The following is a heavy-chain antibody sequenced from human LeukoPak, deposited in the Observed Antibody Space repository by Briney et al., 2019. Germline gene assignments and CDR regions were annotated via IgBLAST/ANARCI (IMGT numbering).Heavy chain of an antibody. CDR2: IYTSGST. V-gene: IGHV4-61*02. CDR3: ASDGPRKRNYYYYYMDV. D-gene: IGHD3/OR15-3a*01. Sequence: SETLSLTCTVSGGSISSGSYYWSWIRQPAGKGLEWIGRIYTSGSTNYNPSLKSRVTISVDTSKNQFSLKLSSVTAADTAVYYCASDGPRKRNYYYYYMDVWGKGTTVTVSS. CDR1: GGSISSGSYY. J-gene: IGHJ6*03.